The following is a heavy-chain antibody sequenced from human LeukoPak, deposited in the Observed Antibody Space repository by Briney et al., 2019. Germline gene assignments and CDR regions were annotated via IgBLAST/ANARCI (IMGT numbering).Heavy chain of an antibody. J-gene: IGHJ4*02. Sequence: SETLSLTCAVSGGSISSGGYSWSWIRQPPGKGLEWIGYIYHSGSTYYNPSLKSRVTISVDTSKNQFSLKLSSVTAADTAVYYCARTYIDYLPLWGQGTLVTVSS. V-gene: IGHV4-30-2*05. D-gene: IGHD4-11*01. CDR3: ARTYIDYLPL. CDR2: IYHSGST. CDR1: GGSISSGGYS.